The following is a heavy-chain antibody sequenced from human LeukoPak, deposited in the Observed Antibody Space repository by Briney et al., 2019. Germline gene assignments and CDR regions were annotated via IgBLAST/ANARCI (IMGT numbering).Heavy chain of an antibody. CDR3: ASGYYDSSGYYNWFDP. J-gene: IGHJ5*02. CDR1: GGTFSSYA. V-gene: IGHV1-46*01. D-gene: IGHD3-22*01. CDR2: INPSGGST. Sequence: GASVKVSCKASGGTFSSYAISWVRQAPGQGLEWMGIINPSGGSTSYAQKFQGRVTMTRDTSTSTVYMELSSLRSEDTAVYYCASGYYDSSGYYNWFDPWGQGTLVTVSS.